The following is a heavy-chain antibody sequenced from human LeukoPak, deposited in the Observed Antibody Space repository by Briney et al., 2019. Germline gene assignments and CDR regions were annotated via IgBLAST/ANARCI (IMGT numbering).Heavy chain of an antibody. CDR2: ISYDGSNK. CDR1: GFTFSSYG. D-gene: IGHD1-1*01. J-gene: IGHJ4*02. V-gene: IGHV3-30*18. CDR3: AKDFVRYNIQFDY. Sequence: PGGSLRLSCAASGFTFSSYGMHWVRQAPGKGLEWVAVISYDGSNKYYADSVKGRFTISRDNSKNTLYLQMNSLRAEDTAVYYCAKDFVRYNIQFDYWGQGALVTVSS.